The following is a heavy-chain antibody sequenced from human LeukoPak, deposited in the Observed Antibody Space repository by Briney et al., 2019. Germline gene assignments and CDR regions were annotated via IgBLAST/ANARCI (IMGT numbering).Heavy chain of an antibody. CDR2: FSGTGEIT. Sequence: GGSLRLSCAASGFTFSSYSMSWVRQAPGKGLEWVSTFSGTGEITYYADSVKGRFTISRDNSKNTLYLQMNSLRAEDTAVYYCARDSAGLLWFGEYLDYRGQGTLVTVSS. V-gene: IGHV3-23*01. J-gene: IGHJ4*02. D-gene: IGHD3-10*01. CDR3: ARDSAGLLWFGEYLDY. CDR1: GFTFSSYS.